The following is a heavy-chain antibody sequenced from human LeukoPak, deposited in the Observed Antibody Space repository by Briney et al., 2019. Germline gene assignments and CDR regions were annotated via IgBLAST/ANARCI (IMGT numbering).Heavy chain of an antibody. Sequence: GGSLRLSCAASGFTFSNYWMHWVRQAPGKGLVWVSRINSDESSTSYADSVKGRFTISRDNAKNTLYLQMNSLSAEDTALYYCARGGAYSYGSFDYWGLGALVTVSS. J-gene: IGHJ4*02. CDR1: GFTFSNYW. V-gene: IGHV3-74*01. CDR3: ARGGAYSYGSFDY. CDR2: INSDESST. D-gene: IGHD5-18*01.